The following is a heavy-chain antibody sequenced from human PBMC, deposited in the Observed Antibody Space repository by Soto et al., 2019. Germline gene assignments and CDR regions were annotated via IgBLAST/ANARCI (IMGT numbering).Heavy chain of an antibody. Sequence: GASVKVSCKASGYTFTSYDINWVRQATGQGLEWMGWMNPNSGNTGYAQKFQGRVTMTRNTSISTAYMELSSLRSEDTAVYYCARLLGYSYGYNYWGQGTLVTVSS. V-gene: IGHV1-8*01. CDR2: MNPNSGNT. J-gene: IGHJ4*02. D-gene: IGHD5-18*01. CDR3: ARLLGYSYGYNY. CDR1: GYTFTSYD.